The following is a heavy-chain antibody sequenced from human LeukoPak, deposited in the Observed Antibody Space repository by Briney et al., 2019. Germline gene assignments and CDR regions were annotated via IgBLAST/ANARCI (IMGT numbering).Heavy chain of an antibody. Sequence: GGSLRLSRAASGFTFTNYVIHWVRQPPGKGLEWLAVSYDGTNKYYADSVKGRFTISRDHSKSTVDLQMDSLGGADSAVYYCARSPTYYYMDVWGKGTTVTVSS. CDR1: GFTFTNYV. CDR2: SYDGTNK. V-gene: IGHV3-30-3*01. CDR3: ARSPTYYYMDV. J-gene: IGHJ6*03.